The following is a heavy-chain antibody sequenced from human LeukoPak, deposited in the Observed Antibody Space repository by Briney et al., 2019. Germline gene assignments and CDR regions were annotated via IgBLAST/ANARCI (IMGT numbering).Heavy chain of an antibody. Sequence: LAGGSLRLSCAASEFAFSKFGMSWVRQAPGKGLEWVSSISGSGGSTYYADSVKGRFTISRDNSKNTLYLQMNSLTAEDTAVYYCAKETTGNSAWGQGTLVTVSS. CDR3: AKETTGNSA. J-gene: IGHJ4*02. D-gene: IGHD4-17*01. CDR2: ISGSGGST. CDR1: EFAFSKFG. V-gene: IGHV3-23*01.